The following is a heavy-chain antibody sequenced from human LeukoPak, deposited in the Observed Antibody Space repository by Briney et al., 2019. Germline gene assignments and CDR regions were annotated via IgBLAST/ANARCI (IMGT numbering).Heavy chain of an antibody. CDR1: GGSISSYY. D-gene: IGHD5-12*01. Sequence: SETLSLTCTVSGGSISSYYWSWIRQPPGKGLEWIGYIYYSGSTNYNPSLKSRVTISVDTSKNQSSLKLSSVTAADTAVYYCARRDSGYDYYFDYWGQGTLVTVSS. V-gene: IGHV4-59*08. J-gene: IGHJ4*02. CDR3: ARRDSGYDYYFDY. CDR2: IYYSGST.